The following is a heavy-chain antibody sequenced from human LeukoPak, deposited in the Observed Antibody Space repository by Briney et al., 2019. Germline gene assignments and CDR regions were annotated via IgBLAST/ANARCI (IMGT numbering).Heavy chain of an antibody. J-gene: IGHJ5*02. D-gene: IGHD3-22*01. CDR3: ARDTKVVTMIVGPPWFDP. Sequence: GGSLRLSCAASGFTFSSYGMHWVRQAPGKGLEWVAVIWYDGSNKYYADSVKGRFTISRDNSKNTLYLQMNSLRAEDTAVYYCARDTKVVTMIVGPPWFDPWGQGTLVTVSS. V-gene: IGHV3-33*01. CDR1: GFTFSSYG. CDR2: IWYDGSNK.